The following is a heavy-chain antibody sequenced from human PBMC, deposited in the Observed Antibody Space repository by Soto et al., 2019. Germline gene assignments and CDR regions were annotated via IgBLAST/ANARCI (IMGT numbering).Heavy chain of an antibody. CDR1: GFTFSDYY. J-gene: IGHJ4*02. CDR3: ARDESISPDPSYGDYRDGDY. CDR2: ISSSSSYT. Sequence: GGSLRLSCAASGFTFSDYYMSWIRQAPGKGLEWVSYISSSSSYTNYADSVKGRFTISRDNAKNSLYLQMNSLRAEDTAVYYCARDESISPDPSYGDYRDGDYWGQGTLVTVSS. D-gene: IGHD4-17*01. V-gene: IGHV3-11*06.